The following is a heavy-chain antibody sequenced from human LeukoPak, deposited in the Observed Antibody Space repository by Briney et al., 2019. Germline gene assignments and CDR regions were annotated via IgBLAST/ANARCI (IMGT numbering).Heavy chain of an antibody. D-gene: IGHD1-26*01. Sequence: PSETLSLTCTVSGDSISSYYWNWVRQSPGKGLEWIGYVFYSGSTNYNPSLMSRVTISVDTSKNQFSLNLSSVTAADTAVYYCARGGGSYLPYWGQGTLVTVSS. CDR2: VFYSGST. CDR1: GDSISSYY. CDR3: ARGGGSYLPY. V-gene: IGHV4-59*01. J-gene: IGHJ4*02.